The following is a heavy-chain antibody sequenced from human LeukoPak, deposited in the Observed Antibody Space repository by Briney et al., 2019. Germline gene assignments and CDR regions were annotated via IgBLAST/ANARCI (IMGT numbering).Heavy chain of an antibody. CDR2: IKEDGSQK. CDR3: ARGQWLAF. D-gene: IGHD6-19*01. V-gene: IGHV3-7*04. CDR1: GFTFSSYW. Sequence: GGSLRLSCGASGFTFSSYWMSWVRQAPGKGLEWVATIKEDGSQKYYVDSVKGRFTISRDNAKNSLYLQMNSLRAEDTAVYYCARGQWLAFWGQGTLVTVSS. J-gene: IGHJ4*02.